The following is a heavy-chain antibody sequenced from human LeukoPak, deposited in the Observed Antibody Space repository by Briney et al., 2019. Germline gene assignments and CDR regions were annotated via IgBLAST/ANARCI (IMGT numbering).Heavy chain of an antibody. CDR1: GFTLSSYD. V-gene: IGHV3-23*01. J-gene: IGHJ4*02. D-gene: IGHD2-15*01. Sequence: PGGPLRLSCAASGFTLSSYDMSGVRQAPGKGVEWVSAFSGSGGSDYYADSVKGRLTITRNNSKNTLYLQMNSLRAEDTAVYYCARPGGYCSGGSCGPHDYWGQGTLVTVSS. CDR2: FSGSGGSD. CDR3: ARPGGYCSGGSCGPHDY.